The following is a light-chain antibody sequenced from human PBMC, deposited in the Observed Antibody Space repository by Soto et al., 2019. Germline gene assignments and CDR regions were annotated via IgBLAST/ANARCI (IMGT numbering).Light chain of an antibody. CDR1: QSVTST. CDR3: HQYHTWPWT. CDR2: GAS. J-gene: IGKJ1*01. V-gene: IGKV3-15*01. Sequence: EIVMTQSPATLSVSPGERATLSCRASQSVTSTLAWYQQKPGQAPRLLIYGASTRATGFPGRFSGSGSVTEFTLTISSLQSDDSAVYYCHQYHTWPWTFGQGTKVEIK.